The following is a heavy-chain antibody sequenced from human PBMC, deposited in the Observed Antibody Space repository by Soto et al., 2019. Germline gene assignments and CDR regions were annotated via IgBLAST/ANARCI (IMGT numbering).Heavy chain of an antibody. CDR1: GFTFSTYS. J-gene: IGHJ6*02. D-gene: IGHD3-10*01. CDR2: ISSRSGNI. Sequence: GGSLRLSCAASGFTFSTYSMNWVRQAPGKGLEWVSSISSRSGNIYYADSVKGRFTISRDNAKNSLFLQMNSLRAEDTAVYYCARAHRAMWGLRGDYYYGMDVWGQGTTVTVSS. V-gene: IGHV3-21*01. CDR3: ARAHRAMWGLRGDYYYGMDV.